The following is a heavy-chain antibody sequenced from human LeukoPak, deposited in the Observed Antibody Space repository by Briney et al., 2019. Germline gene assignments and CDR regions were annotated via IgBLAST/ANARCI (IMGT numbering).Heavy chain of an antibody. J-gene: IGHJ6*02. D-gene: IGHD2-2*01. CDR2: VNPNNGVT. Sequence: ASVKVSCKASEDTFTGYYIHCGRQAPGQGLEWMGWVNPNNGVTEYAQEFQGRVTMTRDTSLSTAYMEQSRLRSDDTAVYYCATDHCTRTNCYEDYYHGMDVWGQGTTVTVSS. CDR1: EDTFTGYY. V-gene: IGHV1-2*02. CDR3: ATDHCTRTNCYEDYYHGMDV.